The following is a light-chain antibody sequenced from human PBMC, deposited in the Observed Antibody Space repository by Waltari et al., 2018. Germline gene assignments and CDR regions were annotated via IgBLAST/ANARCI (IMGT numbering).Light chain of an antibody. CDR1: NIGTKS. V-gene: IGLV3-21*02. J-gene: IGLJ3*02. CDR2: DDI. CDR3: QVWDSNSDHLVM. Sequence: SYVVTQPPSVSVAPGQTARITCGGNNIGTKSLHWYQQKPGQAPVLVVYDDIDRPSGISERFSGSNSGNTATLTISRVEAGDEADYYCQVWDSNSDHLVMFGGGTKLTVL.